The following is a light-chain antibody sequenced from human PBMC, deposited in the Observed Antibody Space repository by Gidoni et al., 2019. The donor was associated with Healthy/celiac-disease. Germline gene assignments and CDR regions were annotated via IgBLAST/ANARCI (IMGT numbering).Light chain of an antibody. CDR2: WAS. J-gene: IGKJ2*01. CDR1: QSVLYSSNNKNY. CDR3: QQYYSTPNT. Sequence: DLVMTQSPDSLAVSLGERATINCKSSQSVLYSSNNKNYLAWYQKKPGQPPKLLIYWASTRESGVHDRFRGSGSGTDFTLTISSLQAEDVAVYYCQQYYSTPNTFGQGTKLEIK. V-gene: IGKV4-1*01.